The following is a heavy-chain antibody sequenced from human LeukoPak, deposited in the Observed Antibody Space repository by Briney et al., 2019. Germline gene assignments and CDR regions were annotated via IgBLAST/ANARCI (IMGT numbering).Heavy chain of an antibody. V-gene: IGHV1-2*02. CDR2: INPNSGGT. J-gene: IGHJ5*02. CDR3: ARDNIAAASSQNWFDP. Sequence: ASVKVSCKASGYTFRQYSISWVRQAPGQGLEWMGWINPNSGGTNYAQKFQGRVTMTRDTSISTAYMELSRLRSDDTAVYYCARDNIAAASSQNWFDPWGQGTLVTVSS. CDR1: GYTFRQYS. D-gene: IGHD6-13*01.